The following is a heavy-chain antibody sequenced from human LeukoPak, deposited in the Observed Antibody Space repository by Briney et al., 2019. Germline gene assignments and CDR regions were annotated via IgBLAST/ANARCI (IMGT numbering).Heavy chain of an antibody. CDR3: ARLGPVDTAMVYFDY. Sequence: SETLSLTCTVSGGSISSYYWSWIRQPPGKGLEWIGYIYYSGSTNYNPSLKSRVTISVDTSKNQFSLKLSSVTAADTAVYYCARLGPVDTAMVYFDYWGQGTLVTVSS. D-gene: IGHD5-18*01. J-gene: IGHJ4*02. V-gene: IGHV4-59*08. CDR2: IYYSGST. CDR1: GGSISSYY.